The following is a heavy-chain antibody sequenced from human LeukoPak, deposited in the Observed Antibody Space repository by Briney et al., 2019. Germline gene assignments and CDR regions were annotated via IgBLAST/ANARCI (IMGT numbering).Heavy chain of an antibody. V-gene: IGHV3-23*01. Sequence: GRSLRLSCAASGFTFSSYVMNWVRQAPGKGLEWVSSISDNGVTRYYADSVKGRFTISRDNSDNTVYLQMNSLRAEDTAIYYCAKAPAPYYYYYGMDVWDQGTAVTVSS. J-gene: IGHJ6*02. CDR1: GFTFSSYV. CDR2: ISDNGVTR. CDR3: AKAPAPYYYYYGMDV.